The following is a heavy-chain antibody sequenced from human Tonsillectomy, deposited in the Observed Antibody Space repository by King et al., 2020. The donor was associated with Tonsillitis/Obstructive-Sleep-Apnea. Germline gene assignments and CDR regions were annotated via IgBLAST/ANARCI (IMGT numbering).Heavy chain of an antibody. CDR1: GFTFSSYA. Sequence: VQLVESGGGLVQPGGSLRLSCAASGFTFSSYAMSWVRQAPGKGLEWVSAISGSGGSTYYADSVKGRFTISRDNSKNTLYLQMNSLRAEETAVYYCANDQGYSYGHGDYWGQGTLVTVSS. D-gene: IGHD5-18*01. V-gene: IGHV3-23*04. CDR2: ISGSGGST. J-gene: IGHJ4*02. CDR3: ANDQGYSYGHGDY.